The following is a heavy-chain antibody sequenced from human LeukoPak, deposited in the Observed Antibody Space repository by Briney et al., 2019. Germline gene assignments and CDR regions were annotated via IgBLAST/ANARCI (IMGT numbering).Heavy chain of an antibody. Sequence: GGSLRLSCPVTGFTFSNAWMSWARRAQGKGRGGVGRVKSKSDGGTTDYAAPVKGRFIISRDDSKNTLYLQMNSLKTEDAAVYYCATDVTRTSGTYRYLGYWGQGTLVTVSS. D-gene: IGHD1-26*01. J-gene: IGHJ4*02. CDR1: GFTFSNAW. CDR3: ATDVTRTSGTYRYLGY. CDR2: VKSKSDGGTT. V-gene: IGHV3-15*01.